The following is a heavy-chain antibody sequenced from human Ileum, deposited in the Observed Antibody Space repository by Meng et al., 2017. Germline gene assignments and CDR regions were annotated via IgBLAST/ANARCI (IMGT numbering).Heavy chain of an antibody. J-gene: IGHJ4*02. D-gene: IGHD2-15*01. CDR1: GGSSSDFY. CDR3: VASKWSSNF. V-gene: IGHV4-34*01. Sequence: QLQQSAAGLLKPSATLSVPFAVYGGSSSDFYWTWVRQPPGKGLEWIGEISQTGHIHYNPSLGGRVTMSVDTSKRQFSLKLISVTAADAGVYFCVASKWSSNFWGQGSLVTVSS. CDR2: ISQTGHI.